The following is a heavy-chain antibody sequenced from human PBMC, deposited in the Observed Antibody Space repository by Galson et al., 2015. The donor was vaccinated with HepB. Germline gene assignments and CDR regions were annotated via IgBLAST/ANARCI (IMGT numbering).Heavy chain of an antibody. CDR2: IYSSGST. Sequence: SETLSLTCTVSGGSISSYYWSWIRQPPGKGLEWIGYIYSSGSTNYNPSLKSRVTISVDTSKNQFSLKLSSVTAADTAVYYCARWVTMVRGVIGWFDPWGQGTLVTVSS. J-gene: IGHJ5*02. CDR3: ARWVTMVRGVIGWFDP. CDR1: GGSISSYY. D-gene: IGHD3-10*01. V-gene: IGHV4-59*01.